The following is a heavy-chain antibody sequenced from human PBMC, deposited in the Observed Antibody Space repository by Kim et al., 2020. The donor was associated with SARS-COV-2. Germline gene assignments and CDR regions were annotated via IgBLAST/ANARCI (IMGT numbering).Heavy chain of an antibody. CDR2: ISYDSHYI. CDR1: GFIRSTDS. J-gene: IGHJ6*02. V-gene: IGHV3-21*01. Sequence: GGSLRLSCAASGFIRSTDSMHWVRQAPGKGLEWVSSISYDSHYIFYADSVKGRLTISRDNAKKSLYLQMNSLRVEDTAVFYCASGTIGGGMEVWGQGTKVTVSS. CDR3: ASGTIGGGMEV.